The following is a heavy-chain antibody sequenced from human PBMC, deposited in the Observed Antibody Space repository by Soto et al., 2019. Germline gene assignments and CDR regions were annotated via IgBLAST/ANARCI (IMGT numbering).Heavy chain of an antibody. CDR1: GFTFSSSW. CDR2: IRQDGSGK. Sequence: EVQLVESGGGLVQPGGSLRLSCAASGFTFSSSWMHWVRQAPGKGLEWVANIRQDGSGKFYVDSVKGRFTISRDNAKNSPYLQMNSLRAEDTAVYYCGKAMDVWGQGTTVTVSS. J-gene: IGHJ6*02. CDR3: GKAMDV. V-gene: IGHV3-7*01.